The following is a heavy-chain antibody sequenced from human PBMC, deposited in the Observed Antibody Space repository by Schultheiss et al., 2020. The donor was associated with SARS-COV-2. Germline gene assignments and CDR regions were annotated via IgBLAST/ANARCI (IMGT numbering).Heavy chain of an antibody. CDR1: GYTFTSYY. J-gene: IGHJ1*01. CDR2: INPSGGST. Sequence: ASVKVSCKASGYTFTSYYMHWVRQAPGQGLEWMGIINPSGGSTSYAQKFQGRVTMTRDTSTSTVYMELSSLRSEDTAVYYCAIPGDYYDSSGYREYFQHWGQGTLVTVSS. D-gene: IGHD3-22*01. CDR3: AIPGDYYDSSGYREYFQH. V-gene: IGHV1-46*01.